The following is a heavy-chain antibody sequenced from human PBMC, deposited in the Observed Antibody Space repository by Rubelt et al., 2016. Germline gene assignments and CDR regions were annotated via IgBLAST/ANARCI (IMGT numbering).Heavy chain of an antibody. CDR3: AKEPNANQWEHQTDY. Sequence: ETRGGLVKPGGSLRPSCAASGFTFSDYYMSWIRQAPGKGLEWVSYISSSGTTIYYADSVKGRFTISRDNSKNTLYLQMNSLRAEDTAVYYCAKEPNANQWEHQTDYWGQGTLVTVSS. D-gene: IGHD1-26*01. V-gene: IGHV3-11*01. CDR2: ISSSGTTI. CDR1: GFTFSDYY. J-gene: IGHJ4*02.